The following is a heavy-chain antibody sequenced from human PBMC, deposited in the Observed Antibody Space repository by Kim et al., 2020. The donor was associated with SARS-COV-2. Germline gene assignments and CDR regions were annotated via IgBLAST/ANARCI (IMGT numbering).Heavy chain of an antibody. J-gene: IGHJ5*02. Sequence: ASVKVSCKASGYTFTSYAMHWVRQAPGQRLEWMGWINAGNGNTKYSQKFQGRVTITRDTSASTAYMELSSLRSEDTAVYYCARDNSVLLLWFGEPGREPFDPWGQGTLVTVSS. CDR1: GYTFTSYA. D-gene: IGHD3-10*01. CDR3: ARDNSVLLLWFGEPGREPFDP. CDR2: INAGNGNT. V-gene: IGHV1-3*01.